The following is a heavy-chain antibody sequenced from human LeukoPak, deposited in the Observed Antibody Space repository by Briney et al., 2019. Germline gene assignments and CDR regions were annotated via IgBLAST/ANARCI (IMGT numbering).Heavy chain of an antibody. CDR3: ARDLSRATGTTDSYFDY. D-gene: IGHD1-1*01. Sequence: GASVKVSCKASGYTFTGYYMHWVRQAPGQGLEWMGWIDPNSGGTNYAQKFHGRVTMTRDTSISTAYMELSSLRSDDTAVYYCARDLSRATGTTDSYFDYWGQGTLVTVSS. V-gene: IGHV1-2*02. J-gene: IGHJ4*02. CDR2: IDPNSGGT. CDR1: GYTFTGYY.